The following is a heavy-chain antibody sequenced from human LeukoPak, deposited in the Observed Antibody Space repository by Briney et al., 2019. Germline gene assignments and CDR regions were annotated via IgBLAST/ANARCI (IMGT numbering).Heavy chain of an antibody. D-gene: IGHD3-22*01. J-gene: IGHJ4*02. V-gene: IGHV4-4*02. Sequence: SETLSLTCAVSGGSISSSNWWSWVRQPPGKGLEWIGEIYHSGSTNYNPSLKSRVTISVDTSKNQFSLKLSSVTAADTAVYYCARGADGEDYYYDSSGYKDWGQGTLVTVSS. CDR1: GGSISSSNW. CDR2: IYHSGST. CDR3: ARGADGEDYYYDSSGYKD.